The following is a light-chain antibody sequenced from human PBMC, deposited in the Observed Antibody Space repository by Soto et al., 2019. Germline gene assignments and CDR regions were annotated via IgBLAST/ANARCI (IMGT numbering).Light chain of an antibody. Sequence: EVVMTQSPATLSVSPGERATLSCRASETVATNLAWYQQKPGQAPRLLISGASTRAAGISARFRGSGYGTELTLTISSLRSEDSAIYYCQQYFEWPPMTFGQGTKVEI. CDR2: GAS. CDR1: ETVATN. CDR3: QQYFEWPPMT. J-gene: IGKJ1*01. V-gene: IGKV3-15*01.